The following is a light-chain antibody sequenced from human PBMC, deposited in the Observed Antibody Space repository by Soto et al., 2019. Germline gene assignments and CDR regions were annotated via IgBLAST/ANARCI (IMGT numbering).Light chain of an antibody. J-gene: IGKJ4*01. V-gene: IGKV3-20*01. CDR2: EAS. CDR1: QTVRSNY. CDR3: QQYVNSPLT. Sequence: ESVLTQSPGTLSLSPGERVTLSCRASQTVRSNYLAWYQQKPGQAPRLLIYEASTRATGIPDRFSGSGSGTDFTLTVTGLEPEDFAVYYCQQYVNSPLTFGGGTKV.